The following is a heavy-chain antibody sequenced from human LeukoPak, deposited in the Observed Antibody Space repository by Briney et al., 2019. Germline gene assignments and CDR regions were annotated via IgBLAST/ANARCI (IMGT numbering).Heavy chain of an antibody. Sequence: GGSLRXSCAASGFTFSHTWMSWVRQAPGKGLEWVANIKQDGSEKYYVDSVKGRFTISRDNAKNSLYLQMNSLRAEDTAVYYCARDXSGYFHWFDPWGQGTLVTVSS. CDR1: GFTFSHTW. J-gene: IGHJ5*02. CDR3: ARDXSGYFHWFDP. CDR2: IKQDGSEK. V-gene: IGHV3-7*01. D-gene: IGHD3-22*01.